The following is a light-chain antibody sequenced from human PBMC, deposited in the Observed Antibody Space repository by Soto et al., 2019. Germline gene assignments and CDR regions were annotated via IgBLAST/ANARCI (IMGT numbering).Light chain of an antibody. CDR3: SSYTSSSTYV. V-gene: IGLV2-14*01. CDR1: GSDVGAYKY. Sequence: QSVLTQPASVSGSPGQSITISCTGTGSDVGAYKYVSWHQLQPGKAPKLMVYEVSNRPSGISNRFSGSKSGNTASLTISGLQAEDEADYYCSSYTSSSTYVFGTGTKVTVL. CDR2: EVS. J-gene: IGLJ1*01.